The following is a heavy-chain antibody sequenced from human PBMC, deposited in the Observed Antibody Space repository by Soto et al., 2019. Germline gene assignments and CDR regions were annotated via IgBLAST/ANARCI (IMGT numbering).Heavy chain of an antibody. CDR2: MNPNSGNT. CDR1: GYTFTSYD. CDR3: ARGLFTAVTTTDHDSFEI. V-gene: IGHV1-8*01. D-gene: IGHD4-17*01. J-gene: IGHJ3*02. Sequence: ASVKVSCKASGYTFTSYDINWVRQATGQGLEWMGWMNPNSGNTGYAQKFQGRVTMTRNTSISTAYMELSSLRSADTAVYYCARGLFTAVTTTDHDSFEIWGQGTMVTVSS.